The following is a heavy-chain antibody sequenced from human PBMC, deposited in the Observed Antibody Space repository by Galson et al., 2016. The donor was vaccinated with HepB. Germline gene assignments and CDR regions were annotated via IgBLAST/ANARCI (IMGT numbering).Heavy chain of an antibody. CDR2: ISYDGKSE. D-gene: IGHD2-15*01. Sequence: SLRLSCAASGFTFSTYGMHWVRQAPGKGLEWVALISYDGKSESYADSVKGRFTISRDNGKNSLYLEMKSLRAEDTAVYYCVSGYTSGLWGQGTLVTVSS. V-gene: IGHV3-30*03. CDR3: VSGYTSGL. J-gene: IGHJ4*02. CDR1: GFTFSTYG.